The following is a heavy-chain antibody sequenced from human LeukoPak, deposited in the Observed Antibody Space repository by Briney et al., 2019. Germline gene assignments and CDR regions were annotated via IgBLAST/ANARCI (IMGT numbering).Heavy chain of an antibody. Sequence: PGGSLRLSCAASGFTFSSYSMSWVRQAPGKGLEWVSSISSSSSYIYYADSVKGRFTISRDNAKNSLYLQMNSLRAEDTAVYYCARAQGYCSSTSCYMYFDYWGQGTLVTVSS. V-gene: IGHV3-21*01. D-gene: IGHD2-2*02. CDR2: ISSSSSYI. CDR3: ARAQGYCSSTSCYMYFDY. J-gene: IGHJ4*02. CDR1: GFTFSSYS.